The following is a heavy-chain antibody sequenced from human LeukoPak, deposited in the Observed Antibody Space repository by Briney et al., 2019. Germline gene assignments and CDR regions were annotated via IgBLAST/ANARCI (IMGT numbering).Heavy chain of an antibody. J-gene: IGHJ4*02. D-gene: IGHD6-13*01. CDR3: AREPTYSNSWHTSCDY. Sequence: PGGSLRLSCEASGFTFTTYSMTWVRQAPGKGLEWVSIISSGSSAIFSADALKGRFTISRDDAKNLLYLDMNSLRAEDTAVYYCAREPTYSNSWHTSCDYWGPGILVTVSS. CDR2: ISSGSSAI. V-gene: IGHV3-21*01. CDR1: GFTFTTYS.